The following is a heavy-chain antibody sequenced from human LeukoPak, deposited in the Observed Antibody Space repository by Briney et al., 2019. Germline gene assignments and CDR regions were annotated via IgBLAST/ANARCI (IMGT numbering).Heavy chain of an antibody. J-gene: IGHJ5*02. D-gene: IGHD5-18*01. CDR2: FIPIFGTA. CDR1: GGTFSSYA. CDR3: ARDRSLRELWLRNWFDP. V-gene: IGHV1-69*13. Sequence: SVKVSCKASGGTFSSYAISWVRQAPGQGLEWLGGFIPIFGTANYAQKFQGRVTITADESTSTAYMELSSLRSEDTAVYYCARDRSLRELWLRNWFDPWGQGTLVTVSS.